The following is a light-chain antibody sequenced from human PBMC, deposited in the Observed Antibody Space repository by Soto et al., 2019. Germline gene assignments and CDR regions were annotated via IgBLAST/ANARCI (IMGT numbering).Light chain of an antibody. CDR2: SSS. CDR1: ETISTW. V-gene: IGKV1-5*01. CDR3: LQYNDYSWT. J-gene: IGKJ1*01. Sequence: DTQMTQSPSTLSASVGDRVTITCRASETISTWLAWYQQKPGQAPKLLIYSSSFLEGGVPSRFSGSGSGTEFTLTISSLQPDDFATYYCLQYNDYSWTFGQGTKVDIK.